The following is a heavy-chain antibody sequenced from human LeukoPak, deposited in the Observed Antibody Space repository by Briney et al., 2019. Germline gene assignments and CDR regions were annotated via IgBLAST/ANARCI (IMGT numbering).Heavy chain of an antibody. D-gene: IGHD3-16*02. J-gene: IGHJ4*02. Sequence: GGSLRLSCAASGSTVSSNYMSWVRQAPGKGLEWVSVIYSGGSTYYADSVKGRFTISRDNSKNTLYLQMNSLRAEDTAVYYCARAQLYDYVWGSYRFPPGYYFDYWGQGTLVTVSS. CDR2: IYSGGST. CDR3: ARAQLYDYVWGSYRFPPGYYFDY. V-gene: IGHV3-66*01. CDR1: GSTVSSNY.